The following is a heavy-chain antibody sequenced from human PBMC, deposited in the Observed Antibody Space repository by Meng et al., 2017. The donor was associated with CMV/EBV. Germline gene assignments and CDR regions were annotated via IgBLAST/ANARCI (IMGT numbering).Heavy chain of an antibody. CDR2: INHSGST. CDR3: ARTPQARYCSSTSCYKYGMDV. D-gene: IGHD2-2*01. Sequence: SETLSLTCAVYGGSFSGYYWSWIRQPPGKGLEWIGEINHSGSTNYNPSLKSRVTISVDTSKNQFSLKLSSVTAADTAVYYCARTPQARYCSSTSCYKYGMDVWGQGTTVTV. CDR1: GGSFSGYY. V-gene: IGHV4-34*01. J-gene: IGHJ6*02.